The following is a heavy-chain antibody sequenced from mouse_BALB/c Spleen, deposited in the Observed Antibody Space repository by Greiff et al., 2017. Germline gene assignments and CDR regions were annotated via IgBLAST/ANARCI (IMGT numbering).Heavy chain of an antibody. D-gene: IGHD2-4*01. CDR1: GYAFTNYL. V-gene: IGHV1-54*01. CDR3: AREDYDHWYFDV. Sequence: VQGVESGAELVRPGTSVKVSCKASGYAFTNYLIEWVKQRPGQGLEWIGVINPGSGGTNYNEKFKGKATLTADKSSSTAYMQLSSLTSDDSAVYFCAREDYDHWYFDVWGAGTTVTVSS. J-gene: IGHJ1*01. CDR2: INPGSGGT.